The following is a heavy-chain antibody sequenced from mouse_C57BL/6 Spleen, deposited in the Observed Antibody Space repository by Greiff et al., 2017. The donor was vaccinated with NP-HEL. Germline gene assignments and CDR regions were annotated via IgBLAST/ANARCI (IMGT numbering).Heavy chain of an antibody. J-gene: IGHJ3*01. V-gene: IGHV5-4*01. CDR2: ISDGGSYT. CDR3: ARDRELGPFAY. CDR1: GFTFSSYA. Sequence: EVKLMESGGGLVKPGGSLKLSCAASGFTFSSYAMSWVRQTPEKRLEWVATISDGGSYTYYPDNVKGRFTISRDNAKNNLYLQMSHLKSEDTAMYYCARDRELGPFAYWGQGTLVTVSA. D-gene: IGHD4-1*01.